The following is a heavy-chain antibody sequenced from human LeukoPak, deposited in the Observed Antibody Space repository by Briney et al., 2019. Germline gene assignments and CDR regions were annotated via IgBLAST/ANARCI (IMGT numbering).Heavy chain of an antibody. D-gene: IGHD2-2*01. Sequence: ASVKVSCKASGYTFTSYAMNWVRQAPGQGLEWMVGFDPEDGETISAQNFQDRVTLAEDTSTDTAYMELSSLRSEDTAVYYCATAPTLCSRINCFAPTWGQGTLVTVSS. CDR2: FDPEDGET. CDR3: ATAPTLCSRINCFAPT. CDR1: GYTFTSYA. V-gene: IGHV1-24*01. J-gene: IGHJ4*02.